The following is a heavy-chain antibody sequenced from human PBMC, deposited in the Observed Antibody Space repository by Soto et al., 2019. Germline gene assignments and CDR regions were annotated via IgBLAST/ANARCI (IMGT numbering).Heavy chain of an antibody. J-gene: IGHJ6*02. V-gene: IGHV1-69*13. Sequence: SVKVSCKASVRTFSSYAISWVRQAPGQGLEWVGGIIPIFGTANYAQKFQGRVTITADESTSTAYMELSSLRSEDTAVYYCARPRRAYGSGSYYRDYGMDVWGQGTTVTVSS. CDR3: ARPRRAYGSGSYYRDYGMDV. CDR1: VRTFSSYA. CDR2: IIPIFGTA. D-gene: IGHD3-10*01.